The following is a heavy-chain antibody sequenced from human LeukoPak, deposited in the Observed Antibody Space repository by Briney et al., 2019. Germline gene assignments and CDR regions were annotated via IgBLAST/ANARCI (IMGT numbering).Heavy chain of an antibody. V-gene: IGHV3-21*04. CDR3: AREYDWSMAHYFDY. Sequence: GGSLRLSCAASGFTFSSYSMNWVRQAPGKGLEWVSSISGSGSYIQYADSVKGRFTISRDNAKNSLYLQMNSLRAEDTAVYYCAREYDWSMAHYFDYWGQGTLVTVSS. CDR1: GFTFSSYS. CDR2: ISGSGSYI. J-gene: IGHJ4*02. D-gene: IGHD1-20*01.